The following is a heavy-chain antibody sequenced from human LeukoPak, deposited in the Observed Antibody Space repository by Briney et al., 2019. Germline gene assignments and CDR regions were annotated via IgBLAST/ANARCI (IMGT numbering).Heavy chain of an antibody. CDR3: ARDLGITSH. J-gene: IGHJ4*02. D-gene: IGHD3-10*01. CDR2: IYSGGSA. Sequence: GGSLRLSCAASGFTFSSYAMSWVRQAPGKGLEWVSVIYSGGSAYYADTVKGRFTISRDNSENTVYLQMNSLRAEDTAMYYCARDLGITSHWGQGTLVTVSS. V-gene: IGHV3-66*01. CDR1: GFTFSSYA.